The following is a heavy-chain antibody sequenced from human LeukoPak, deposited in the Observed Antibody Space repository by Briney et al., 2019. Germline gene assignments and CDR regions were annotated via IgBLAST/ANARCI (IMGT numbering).Heavy chain of an antibody. V-gene: IGHV1-8*03. D-gene: IGHD5-12*01. CDR1: GYTFTSYD. Sequence: ASVKVSCKPSGYTFTSYDINWVRQSTGQGLEWMGWMNPNSGNTGYAQKFQGRVTITRNTSISTAYMELSSLRSEDTAVYYCARARGYYPDYWGQGTLVTVSS. CDR2: MNPNSGNT. CDR3: ARARGYYPDY. J-gene: IGHJ4*02.